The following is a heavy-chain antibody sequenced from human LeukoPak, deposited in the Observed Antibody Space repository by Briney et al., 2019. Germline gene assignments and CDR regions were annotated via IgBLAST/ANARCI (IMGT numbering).Heavy chain of an antibody. D-gene: IGHD4-17*01. CDR1: GFTFSSYA. CDR3: ARDPSYGDYVVP. Sequence: GGSLRLSCAASGFTFSSYAMHWVRQAPGEGLEWVAVISYDGSNKYYADSVKGRFTISRDNSKNTLYLQMNSLRAEDTAVYYCARDPSYGDYVVPWGQGTLVTVSS. J-gene: IGHJ5*02. V-gene: IGHV3-30-3*01. CDR2: ISYDGSNK.